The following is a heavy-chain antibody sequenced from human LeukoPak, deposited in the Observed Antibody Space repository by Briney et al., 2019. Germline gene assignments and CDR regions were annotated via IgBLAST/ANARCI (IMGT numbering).Heavy chain of an antibody. J-gene: IGHJ4*02. CDR2: IRYDGSNK. V-gene: IGHV3-30*02. D-gene: IGHD3-16*02. Sequence: GGSLRLSCAASGFTFTSYGIHWVRQAPGKGLEWVAFIRYDGSNKYYADSVKGRFTISRDNAKNSLYLQMNSLRAEDTAVYYCARDGGYDYVWGSYRRDFDYWGQGTLVTVSS. CDR1: GFTFTSYG. CDR3: ARDGGYDYVWGSYRRDFDY.